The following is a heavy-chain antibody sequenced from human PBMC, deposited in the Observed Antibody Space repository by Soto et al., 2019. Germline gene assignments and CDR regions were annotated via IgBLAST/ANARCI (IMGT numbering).Heavy chain of an antibody. J-gene: IGHJ4*02. D-gene: IGHD1-26*01. CDR2: INSDGSST. CDR1: GFTFSSYW. CDR3: SRVGGSTWH. Sequence: LRLSCAASGFTFSSYWMHWVRQAPGKGLVWVSRINSDGSSTNYADFVKGRFTISRDNAKNTLYLQMNSLGVEDTAVYYCSRVGGSTWHWGQGTLVTVSS. V-gene: IGHV3-74*01.